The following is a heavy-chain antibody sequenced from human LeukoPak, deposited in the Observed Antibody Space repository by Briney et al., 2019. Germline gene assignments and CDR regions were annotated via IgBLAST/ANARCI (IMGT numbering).Heavy chain of an antibody. CDR2: IQHSGNT. V-gene: IGHV4-39*02. D-gene: IGHD2-2*03. Sequence: SETLSLTCTVSGDSINSGSYHWGWIRQPPGKGLEWIGSIQHSGNTYYNPSLKSRLTISADTSKNQFSLKLNSVTAADTAVYYCARDGSHWGQGTLVTVSS. J-gene: IGHJ4*02. CDR3: ARDGSH. CDR1: GDSINSGSYH.